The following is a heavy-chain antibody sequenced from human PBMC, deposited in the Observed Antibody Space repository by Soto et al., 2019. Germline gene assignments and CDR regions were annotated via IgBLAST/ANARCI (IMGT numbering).Heavy chain of an antibody. D-gene: IGHD2-2*01. CDR2: IIPIFGTA. V-gene: IGHV1-69*06. CDR1: GGTFSSYA. CDR3: ARDRGPFSGCSSTSCYALRRANPLPEYYFDY. Sequence: SVKVSCKAPGGTFSSYAISWVRQAPGQGLEWMGGIIPIFGTANYAQKFQGRVTITADKSTSTAYMELSSLRSEDTAVYYCARDRGPFSGCSSTSCYALRRANPLPEYYFDYWGQGTLVTVSS. J-gene: IGHJ4*02.